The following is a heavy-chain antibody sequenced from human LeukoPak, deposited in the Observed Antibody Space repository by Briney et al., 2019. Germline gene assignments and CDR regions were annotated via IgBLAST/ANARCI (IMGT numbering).Heavy chain of an antibody. D-gene: IGHD5-18*01. CDR2: IYHSGSN. Sequence: SETLSLTCGVSGYSISRGYYWAWIRQPPGKGLEWIGSIYHSGSNYYNPSLKSRVTMSVDTSKNQFSLKLTSVTAADTAVYYCARDLVRGYSYGVFDYWGQGTLVTVSS. J-gene: IGHJ4*02. V-gene: IGHV4-38-2*01. CDR1: GYSISRGYY. CDR3: ARDLVRGYSYGVFDY.